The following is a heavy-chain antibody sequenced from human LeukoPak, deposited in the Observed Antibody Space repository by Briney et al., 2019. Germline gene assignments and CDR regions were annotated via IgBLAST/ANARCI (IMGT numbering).Heavy chain of an antibody. CDR1: GYTFTSYD. D-gene: IGHD3-22*01. J-gene: IGHJ5*02. CDR2: MNPNSGNT. Sequence: ASVKVSCKAPGYTFTSYDINWVRQATGQGLEWMGWMNPNSGNTGYAQKFQGRVTMTRNTSISTAYMELSSLRSEDTAVYYCASIHSYYSRGDWFDPWGQGTLVTVSS. CDR3: ASIHSYYSRGDWFDP. V-gene: IGHV1-8*01.